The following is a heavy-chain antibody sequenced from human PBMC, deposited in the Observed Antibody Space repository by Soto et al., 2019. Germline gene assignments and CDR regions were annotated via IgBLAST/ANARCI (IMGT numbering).Heavy chain of an antibody. J-gene: IGHJ1*01. CDR1: GFTFSSYA. V-gene: IGHV3-23*01. Sequence: GGSLRLSCAASGFTFSSYAMSWVRQAPGKGLERVSAISGSGGSTYYADSVKGRFTISRDNSKNTLYLQMNSLRAEDTAVYYCAKALGSLWFGELSGTEYFQHWGQGTLVTVSS. D-gene: IGHD3-10*01. CDR3: AKALGSLWFGELSGTEYFQH. CDR2: ISGSGGST.